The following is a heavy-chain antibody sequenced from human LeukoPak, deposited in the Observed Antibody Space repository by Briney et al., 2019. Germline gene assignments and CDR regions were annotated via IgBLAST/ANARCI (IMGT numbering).Heavy chain of an antibody. CDR3: ARARSWHSYYFDY. CDR1: GGSISSSSYY. D-gene: IGHD1-26*01. CDR2: IYYSGST. J-gene: IGHJ4*02. Sequence: SETLSLTCTVSGGSISSSSYYWGWIRQPPGKGLEWIGSIYYSGSTYYNPSLKSRVTISVDTSKNQFSLKLSSVTAADTAVYYCARARSWHSYYFDYWGQGTLVTVSS. V-gene: IGHV4-39*01.